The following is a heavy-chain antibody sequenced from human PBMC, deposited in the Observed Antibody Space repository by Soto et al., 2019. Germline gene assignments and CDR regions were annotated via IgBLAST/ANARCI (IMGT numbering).Heavy chain of an antibody. Sequence: SETLSLTCTVSGGSISSYYRSWIRQPAGKGLEWIGRIYTSGSTNYNPSLKSRVTMSVDTSKNQFSLKLSSVTAADTAVYYCAREGASSSWFGNWFDPWGQGTLVTVSS. CDR3: AREGASSSWFGNWFDP. V-gene: IGHV4-4*07. J-gene: IGHJ5*02. CDR2: IYTSGST. D-gene: IGHD6-13*01. CDR1: GGSISSYY.